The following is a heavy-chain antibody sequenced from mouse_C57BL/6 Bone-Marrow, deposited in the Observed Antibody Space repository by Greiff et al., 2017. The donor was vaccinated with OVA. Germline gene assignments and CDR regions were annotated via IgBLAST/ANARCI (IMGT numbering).Heavy chain of an antibody. V-gene: IGHV1-82*01. CDR2: IYPGDGDT. CDR3: AREDDYDWYFDV. Sequence: QVQLQQSGPELVKPGASVKISCKASGYAFGSSWMNWVKQRPGKGLEWIGRIYPGDGDTNYNGKFKGKATLTADKSSSTAYMQLSSLTSEDSAVYFCAREDDYDWYFDVWGTGTTVTVSS. CDR1: GYAFGSSW. D-gene: IGHD2-4*01. J-gene: IGHJ1*03.